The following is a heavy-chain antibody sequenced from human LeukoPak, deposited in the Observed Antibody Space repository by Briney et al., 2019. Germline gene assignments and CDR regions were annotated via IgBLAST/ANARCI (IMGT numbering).Heavy chain of an antibody. CDR1: GGSFSGYY. D-gene: IGHD3-10*01. V-gene: IGHV4-34*01. CDR3: ARGPTNKRVVWFGDLEVGCFDP. CDR2: INHSGST. J-gene: IGHJ5*02. Sequence: SETLSLTCAVHGGSFSGYYWTWIRQPPGKGLEWIGEINHSGSTNYNPSLKSRVTISVDTSKNQFSLQLNSVTPEDTAVYYCARGPTNKRVVWFGDLEVGCFDPWGQGTLVTVSS.